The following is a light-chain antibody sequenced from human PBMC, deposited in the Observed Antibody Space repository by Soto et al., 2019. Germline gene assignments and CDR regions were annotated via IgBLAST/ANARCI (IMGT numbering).Light chain of an antibody. CDR3: CSYTTSNTRQIV. V-gene: IGLV2-14*01. CDR2: DVS. Sequence: QSVLTQPSSVSGSPGQSITISRPGTSSDVVGYNYVSWYQQHPGKAPKFMIYDVSNRPSGVSNRFSGSKSGNTASLTISGLQAEDEADYYCCSYTTSNTRQIVFGTGTKVTVL. J-gene: IGLJ1*01. CDR1: SSDVVGYNY.